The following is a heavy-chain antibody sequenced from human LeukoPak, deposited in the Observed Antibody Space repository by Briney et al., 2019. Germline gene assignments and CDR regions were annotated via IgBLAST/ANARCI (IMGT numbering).Heavy chain of an antibody. CDR1: GGSISSGDYY. J-gene: IGHJ4*02. CDR2: IYYSGST. D-gene: IGHD3-22*01. V-gene: IGHV4-30-4*08. Sequence: SRTLSLTCTVSGGSISSGDYYWSWIRQPPGKGLEWIGYIYYSGSTYYNPSLKSRVTISVDTSKNQFSLKLSSVTAADTAVYYCARDGRPEDDTLFDYWGQGTLVTVSS. CDR3: ARDGRPEDDTLFDY.